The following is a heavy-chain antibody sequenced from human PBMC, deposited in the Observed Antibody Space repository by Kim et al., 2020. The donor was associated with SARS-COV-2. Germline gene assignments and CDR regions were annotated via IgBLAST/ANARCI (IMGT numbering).Heavy chain of an antibody. CDR3: ARDAVARGGMDV. D-gene: IGHD6-19*01. CDR1: GGSFSGYY. Sequence: SETLSLTCAVYGGSFSGYYWSWIRQPPGKGLEWIGEINHSGSTNYNPSLKSRVTISVDTSKNQFSLKLSSVTAADTAVYYCARDAVARGGMDVWGQGTTV. V-gene: IGHV4-34*01. J-gene: IGHJ6*02. CDR2: INHSGST.